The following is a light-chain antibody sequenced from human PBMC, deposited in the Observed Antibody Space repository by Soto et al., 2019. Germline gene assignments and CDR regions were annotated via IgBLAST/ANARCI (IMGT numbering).Light chain of an antibody. CDR3: QTGGTGFVV. CDR2: VDTAGSH. J-gene: IGLJ2*01. Sequence: QLVLTQSPSASASLGASVKLTCTLSSGHSSYAIAWYQQQPEKGPRYLMKVDTAGSHNKGDGIPDRFSGSNSGAERYLTISSLQSEDEADYYCQTGGTGFVVFGGGTKLTVL. V-gene: IGLV4-69*01. CDR1: SGHSSYA.